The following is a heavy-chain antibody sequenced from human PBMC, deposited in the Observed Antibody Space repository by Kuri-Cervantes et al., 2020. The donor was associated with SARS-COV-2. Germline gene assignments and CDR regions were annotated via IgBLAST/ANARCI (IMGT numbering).Heavy chain of an antibody. V-gene: IGHV4-39*01. D-gene: IGHD3-16*01. CDR3: ARGRSFVGN. J-gene: IGHJ4*02. Sequence: GSLRLSCTVSGGSISSYYWGWIRQPPGKGLEWIGSIYYSGSTYYNPSLKSRVTISVDTSKNQFSLKLSSVTAADTAVYYCARGRSFVGNWGQGTLVTVSS. CDR2: IYYSGST. CDR1: GGSISSYY.